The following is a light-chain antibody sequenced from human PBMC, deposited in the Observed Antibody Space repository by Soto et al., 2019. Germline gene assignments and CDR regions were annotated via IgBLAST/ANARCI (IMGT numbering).Light chain of an antibody. V-gene: IGLV2-23*03. Sequence: QSVLAQPASVSGSPGQSITISCTGTSSDVGSYNLVSWYQQHPGKAPKLMIYEGSKRPSGVSNRFSGSKSGNTASLTISGLQAEDEADYYCCSYAGSSTFLYVFGTRTKV. CDR1: SSDVGSYNL. J-gene: IGLJ1*01. CDR2: EGS. CDR3: CSYAGSSTFLYV.